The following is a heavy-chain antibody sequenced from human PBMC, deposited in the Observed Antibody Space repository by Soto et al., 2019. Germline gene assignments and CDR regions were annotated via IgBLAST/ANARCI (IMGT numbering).Heavy chain of an antibody. CDR2: IYYGGSA. J-gene: IGHJ6*02. CDR3: ATLPTMDV. V-gene: IGHV4-39*01. D-gene: IGHD3-10*01. CDR1: SASTSSSCYY. Sequence: SETMSLNCSVTSASTSSSCYYWGWIRQPPGKGLEWIGTIYYGGSAYYNPSLKSRVTISLDTSQNQFSLKLISVTAADTAVYYCATLPTMDVWGQGTTVT.